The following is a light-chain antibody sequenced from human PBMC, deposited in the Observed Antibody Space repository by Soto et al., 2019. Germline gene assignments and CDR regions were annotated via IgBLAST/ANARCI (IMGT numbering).Light chain of an antibody. CDR1: SSDVGAYNY. V-gene: IGLV2-14*01. Sequence: QSALTQPASVSGSPGQSITISCTGTSSDVGAYNYVSWFQQHPCKAPKLMIYEVSNRPSGISSRFSGSKSGNTTSLTISGLQAEDDADYYCSSYTSTSTLVFGGVTNVTVL. J-gene: IGLJ2*01. CDR3: SSYTSTSTLV. CDR2: EVS.